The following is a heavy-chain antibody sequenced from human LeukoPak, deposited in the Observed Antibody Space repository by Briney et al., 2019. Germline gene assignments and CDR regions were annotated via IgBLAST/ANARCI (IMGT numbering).Heavy chain of an antibody. V-gene: IGHV3-33*01. CDR2: IWYDGSNK. J-gene: IGHJ4*02. CDR1: GFTFSTYG. D-gene: IGHD3-10*01. Sequence: PGGSLRLSCAASGFTFSTYGMHWVRQAPGKGLEWVAVIWYDGSNKYYADSVKGRFTISRDNSKNTLYLQMNSLRAEDTAVYYCVRERGSGSYYNEWPTNYWGQGTLVTVSS. CDR3: VRERGSGSYYNEWPTNY.